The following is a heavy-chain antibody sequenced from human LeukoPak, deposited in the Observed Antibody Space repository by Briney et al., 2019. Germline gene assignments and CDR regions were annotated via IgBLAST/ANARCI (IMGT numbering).Heavy chain of an antibody. Sequence: SVKVSCKASGGTFSSYAISWVRQAPGQGLEWMGGIIPIFGTANYAQKFQGRVTITADESTSTAYIELSSLRSEDTAVYYCARDQIAYYYDSSGSPMDVWGQGTTVTVSS. CDR1: GGTFSSYA. V-gene: IGHV1-69*13. D-gene: IGHD3-22*01. J-gene: IGHJ6*02. CDR3: ARDQIAYYYDSSGSPMDV. CDR2: IIPIFGTA.